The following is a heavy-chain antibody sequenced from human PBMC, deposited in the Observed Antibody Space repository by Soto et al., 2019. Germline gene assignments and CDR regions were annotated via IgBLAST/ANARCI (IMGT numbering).Heavy chain of an antibody. Sequence: EVQLVESGGGLVKPGGSLRLSCAASGFTFSLYTMNWVRQAPGKGLEWVSSISSSGSYIYYADSVKGRFTISRDNAQNSLYLQMNSLAAEDTAVYYCARGTGRQLKQGRDYWGQGTLVTVSS. D-gene: IGHD6-13*01. J-gene: IGHJ4*02. CDR1: GFTFSLYT. CDR2: ISSSGSYI. CDR3: ARGTGRQLKQGRDY. V-gene: IGHV3-21*01.